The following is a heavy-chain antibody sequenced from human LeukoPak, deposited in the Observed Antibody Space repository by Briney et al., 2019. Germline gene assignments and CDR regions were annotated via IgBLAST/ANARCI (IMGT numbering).Heavy chain of an antibody. V-gene: IGHV4-34*01. Sequence: SETLSLTCAVYGGSYSGYYWSWIRQPPGKGLEWIGEINHSGSTNYNPSLKSRVTISVDTSKNQFSLKLSSVTAADTAVYYCARSFSGYSYGRLVYWGQGTLVTVSS. CDR1: GGSYSGYY. CDR2: INHSGST. D-gene: IGHD5-18*01. J-gene: IGHJ4*02. CDR3: ARSFSGYSYGRLVY.